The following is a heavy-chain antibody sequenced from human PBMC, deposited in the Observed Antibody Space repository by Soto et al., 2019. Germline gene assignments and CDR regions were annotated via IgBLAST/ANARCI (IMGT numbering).Heavy chain of an antibody. V-gene: IGHV3-30-3*01. CDR1: GFTFSSYA. Sequence: QVQLVESGGGVVQPGRSLRLSCAASGFTFSSYAMHWVRQAPGKGLEWVAVISYDGSNKYYADSVKGRFTISRDNSKNTLYLQMNSLRAEDTAVYYCARDLGALGQLWSLTFDYWGQGPLVTVSS. CDR3: ARDLGALGQLWSLTFDY. D-gene: IGHD5-18*01. J-gene: IGHJ4*02. CDR2: ISYDGSNK.